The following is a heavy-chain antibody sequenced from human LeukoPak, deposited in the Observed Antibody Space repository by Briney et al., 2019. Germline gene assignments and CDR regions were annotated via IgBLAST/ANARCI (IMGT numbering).Heavy chain of an antibody. Sequence: SETLSLTCTVSGGSLSSYYWSWIRQPPGKGREWSGYIFFSGSTNYNPSLKSRVTISVDTSKNQFSLKLSSVTAADTAVYYCARRLSNCYDSRGRFDRWGQGTLVTVSS. CDR3: ARRLSNCYDSRGRFDR. J-gene: IGHJ5*02. V-gene: IGHV4-59*01. D-gene: IGHD3-22*01. CDR1: GGSLSSYY. CDR2: IFFSGST.